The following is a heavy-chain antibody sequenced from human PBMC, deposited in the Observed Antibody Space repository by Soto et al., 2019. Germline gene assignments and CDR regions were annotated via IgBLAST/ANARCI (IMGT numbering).Heavy chain of an antibody. CDR2: INPSGGST. J-gene: IGHJ6*02. CDR3: ARGIAAAGSYYYYGMDV. CDR1: GYTFTIYY. V-gene: IGHV1-46*01. Sequence: EASVEVSCKASGYTFTIYYMHWVRQDPGQGLEWMGIINPSGGSTSYAQKFQGRVTMTRDTSTSTVYMELSSLRSEDTAVYYCARGIAAAGSYYYYGMDVWGQGTTVTVSS. D-gene: IGHD6-13*01.